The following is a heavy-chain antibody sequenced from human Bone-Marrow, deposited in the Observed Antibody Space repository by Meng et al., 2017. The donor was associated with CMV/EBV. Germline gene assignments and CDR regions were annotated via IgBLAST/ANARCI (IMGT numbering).Heavy chain of an antibody. CDR1: GFTFSNYG. D-gene: IGHD2-2*01. CDR2: IRYDGSKE. J-gene: IGHJ6*02. V-gene: IGHV3-30*02. CDR3: ARDQTDIVVVPASTSYYYGMDV. Sequence: GESLKISCAASGFTFSNYGMHWVRQAPGKGLEWVAFIRYDGSKEDYGDSVQGRLTISRDNSKNTLYLQMNSLRAEDTAVYYCARDQTDIVVVPASTSYYYGMDVWGQGTTVTVSS.